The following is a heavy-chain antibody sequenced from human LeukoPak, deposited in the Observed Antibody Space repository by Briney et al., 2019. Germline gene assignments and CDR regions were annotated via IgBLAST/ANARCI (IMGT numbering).Heavy chain of an antibody. J-gene: IGHJ4*02. CDR1: GFTFSTYF. CDR2: IGGSGGSP. CDR3: AKGGIGSSSGLDY. D-gene: IGHD5-18*01. V-gene: IGHV3-23*01. Sequence: PGGSLRPSCAASGFTFSTYFMAWVRQAPGKGLEWVSSIGGSGGSPYHGNSVKGRFSISRDNSKNTLYLQMNSLRDEDTAVYYCAKGGIGSSSGLDYWGQGTVVTVSS.